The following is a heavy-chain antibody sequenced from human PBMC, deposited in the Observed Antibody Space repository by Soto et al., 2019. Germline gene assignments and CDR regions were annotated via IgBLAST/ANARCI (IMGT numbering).Heavy chain of an antibody. Sequence: SETLSLTCAVSGGSISSGGYSWSWIRQPPGKGLEWIGYIYHSGSTYYNPSLKSRVTISIDRSKNQFSLKLSSVTAADTAVYYCARAGPTDNWFDPWGQGTLVTVS. CDR1: GGSISSGGYS. J-gene: IGHJ5*02. V-gene: IGHV4-30-2*01. D-gene: IGHD4-4*01. CDR2: IYHSGST. CDR3: ARAGPTDNWFDP.